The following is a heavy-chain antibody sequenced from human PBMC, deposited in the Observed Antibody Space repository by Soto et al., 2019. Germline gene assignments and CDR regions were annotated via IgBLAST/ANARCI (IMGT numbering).Heavy chain of an antibody. J-gene: IGHJ4*02. V-gene: IGHV5-51*01. Sequence: PGESLKISCKGSGYSFTSYWIGWVRQMPGKGLEWMGIIYPGDSDTRYSPSFQGQVTISADKSISTAYLQWSSLKASDTATYYCARLTPDIVVVPAATLLGFFDYWGQGTLVTVSS. CDR1: GYSFTSYW. CDR2: IYPGDSDT. CDR3: ARLTPDIVVVPAATLLGFFDY. D-gene: IGHD2-2*01.